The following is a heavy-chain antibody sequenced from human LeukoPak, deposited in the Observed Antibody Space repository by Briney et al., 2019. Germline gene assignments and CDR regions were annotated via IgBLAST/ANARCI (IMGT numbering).Heavy chain of an antibody. D-gene: IGHD3-10*01. CDR1: GYTFTGYY. Sequence: ASVKVSCKASGYTFTGYYMHWVRQAPGQGLEWMGWINPNSGGTNYAQKFQGRVTMTRDTSISTAYMELSRLRSDDTAVYYCARDGEYGTGSYYRGPFDYWGQGILVTVSS. V-gene: IGHV1-2*02. J-gene: IGHJ4*02. CDR3: ARDGEYGTGSYYRGPFDY. CDR2: INPNSGGT.